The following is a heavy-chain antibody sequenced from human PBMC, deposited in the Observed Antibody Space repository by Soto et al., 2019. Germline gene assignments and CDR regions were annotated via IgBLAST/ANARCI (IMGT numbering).Heavy chain of an antibody. D-gene: IGHD3-10*01. CDR3: AGAASVNYGSEYFHH. J-gene: IGHJ1*01. V-gene: IGHV1-18*04. CDR2: ISGYNGNT. Sequence: QIQLGQSGAEVKEPGASVKVSCKDSGYNFTSSGISWVRQAPGQGPEWMGWISGYNGNTNYAQKFQDRVTMTTDTSTSTADMELRRLRSDYTAVSFCAGAASVNYGSEYFHHWGQGTLVSGSS. CDR1: GYNFTSSG.